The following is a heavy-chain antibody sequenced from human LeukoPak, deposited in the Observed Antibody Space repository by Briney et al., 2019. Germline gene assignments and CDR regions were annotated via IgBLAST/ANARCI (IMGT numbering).Heavy chain of an antibody. CDR3: AKADETATIQSYFDY. J-gene: IGHJ4*02. CDR1: GFTFDDYA. Sequence: PGGSLRLSCAASGFTFDDYAMHWVRQAPGKGLEWVSLISWDGGSTYYADSVKGRFTISRDNSKNSLYLQMNSLRAEDTALYYCAKADETATIQSYFDYWGQGTLVTVSS. CDR2: ISWDGGST. V-gene: IGHV3-43D*03. D-gene: IGHD5-24*01.